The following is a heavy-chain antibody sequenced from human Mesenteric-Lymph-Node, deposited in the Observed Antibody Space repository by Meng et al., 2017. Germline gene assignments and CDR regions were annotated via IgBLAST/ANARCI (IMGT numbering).Heavy chain of an antibody. D-gene: IGHD6-13*01. CDR2: IIPIFGTA. Sequence: SVKVSCKASGYTFTSYGISWVRQAHGQGLEWMGGIIPIFGTANYAQKFQVRVTITADESTSTAYMELSSLRSEDTAVYYCARGIAAAGTGFDPWGQGTLVTVSS. J-gene: IGHJ5*02. CDR1: GYTFTSYG. V-gene: IGHV1-69*13. CDR3: ARGIAAAGTGFDP.